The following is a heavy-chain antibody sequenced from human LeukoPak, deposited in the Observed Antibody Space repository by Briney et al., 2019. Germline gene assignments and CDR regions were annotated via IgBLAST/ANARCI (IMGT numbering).Heavy chain of an antibody. V-gene: IGHV1-46*01. CDR1: GYTFTGYY. CDR2: INPSGGST. Sequence: ASVKVSCKASGYTFTGYYMHWVRQAPGQGLEWMGWINPSGGSTSYAQKFQGRVTMTRDTSTSTVYMELSSLRSEDTAVYCCARAAAVVGYFDYWGQGTLVTVSS. J-gene: IGHJ4*02. D-gene: IGHD6-13*01. CDR3: ARAAAVVGYFDY.